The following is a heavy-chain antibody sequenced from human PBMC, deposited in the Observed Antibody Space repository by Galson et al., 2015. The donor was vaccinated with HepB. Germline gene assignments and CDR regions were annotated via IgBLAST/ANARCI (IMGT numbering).Heavy chain of an antibody. CDR2: IYSGGTT. D-gene: IGHD3-16*01. CDR3: ARGPGDYVWGSYNF. V-gene: IGHV3-66*01. Sequence: SLRLPCAASGFTVSSHYLSWVRQAPGKGLEWVPVIYSGGTTYYADSVKGRFTIPRDNPKNTLYLQINSQRAEYPAVYYCARGPGDYVWGSYNFWGQGTLVTVSS. J-gene: IGHJ4*02. CDR1: GFTVSSHY.